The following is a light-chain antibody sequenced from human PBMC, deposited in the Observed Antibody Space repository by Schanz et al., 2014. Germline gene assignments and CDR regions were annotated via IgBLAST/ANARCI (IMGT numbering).Light chain of an antibody. CDR2: EVS. V-gene: IGLV2-8*01. CDR3: CSYAGSSWV. CDR1: SSDIGNYDY. J-gene: IGLJ3*02. Sequence: QSALTQPASVSGSPGQSITISCTGTSSDIGNYDYVSWYQQHPGKAPKLMIYEVSQRPSGVPDRFFGSKSGNTASLTVSGLQAEDEADFYCCSYAGSSWVFGGGTKLTVL.